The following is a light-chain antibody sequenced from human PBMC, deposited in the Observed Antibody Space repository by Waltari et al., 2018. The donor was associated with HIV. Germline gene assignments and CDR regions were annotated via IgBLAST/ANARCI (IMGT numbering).Light chain of an antibody. CDR3: QQYGSSPIA. CDR1: QSIISNY. CDR2: GAS. Sequence: ETVLTQSPGTLSLSPGERATLSCRASQSIISNYVAWSQQKPGQAPRLLIYGASKRATGIPDRFRGSGSGTDFTLTISRLEPEDFAVYYCQQYGSSPIAFGQGTRLEIK. V-gene: IGKV3-20*01. J-gene: IGKJ5*01.